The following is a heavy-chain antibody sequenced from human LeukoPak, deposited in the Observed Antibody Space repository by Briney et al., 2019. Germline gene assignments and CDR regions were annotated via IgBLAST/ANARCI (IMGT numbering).Heavy chain of an antibody. Sequence: GGSLRLSCAASGFTFSSYSMNWVRQAPGKGLGWVSSISSSSTYIYYADSVKGRFTISRDNAKNSLYLQMNSLRAEDTAVYYCARDHSAQSLDYWGQGTLVTVSS. CDR2: ISSSSTYI. D-gene: IGHD6-13*01. CDR3: ARDHSAQSLDY. V-gene: IGHV3-21*01. J-gene: IGHJ4*02. CDR1: GFTFSSYS.